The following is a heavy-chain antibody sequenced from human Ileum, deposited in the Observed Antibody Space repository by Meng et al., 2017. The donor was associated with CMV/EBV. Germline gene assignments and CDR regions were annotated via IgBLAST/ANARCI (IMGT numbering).Heavy chain of an antibody. CDR2: INTDTGKP. CDR3: ARDLGVAAPHYDS. CDR1: GYRFTKSS. Sequence: KASGYRFTKSSLNWLRQAPGQGLEWVGSINTDTGKPKYAQGFTGRFVFSLDTSVSTAFLQINSLKADDTATYYCARDLGVAAPHYDSWGQGTLVTVSS. J-gene: IGHJ4*02. D-gene: IGHD3-3*01. V-gene: IGHV7-4-1*02.